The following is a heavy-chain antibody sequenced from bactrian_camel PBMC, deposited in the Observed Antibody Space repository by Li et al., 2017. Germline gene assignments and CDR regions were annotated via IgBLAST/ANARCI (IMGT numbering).Heavy chain of an antibody. CDR2: VHTANPSP. V-gene: IGHV3S1*01. Sequence: HVQLVESGGGAVHAGGSLRLSCVLSGGTRIGYCMGWFRQVTGKQREGVAVVHTANPSPHYADSVKDRFIISQDNTKKTLFLQMADLKPEDTSIYYCAAEVPGVGANYCYIRWREADFGYWGQGTQVTVS. D-gene: IGHD2*01. CDR1: GGTRIGYC. J-gene: IGHJ6*01. CDR3: AAEVPGVGANYCYIRWREADFGY.